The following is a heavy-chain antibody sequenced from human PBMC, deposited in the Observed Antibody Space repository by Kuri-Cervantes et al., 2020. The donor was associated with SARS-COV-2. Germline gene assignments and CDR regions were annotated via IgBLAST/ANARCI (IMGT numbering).Heavy chain of an antibody. Sequence: SETLSFTCTVSGGSISSSSYYWGWIRQPPGKGLEWIGYIYYSGSTYYNPSLKSRVTISVDTSKNQFSLKLSSVTAADTAVYYCARGSTVTRNYYYYYYMDVWGKGTTVTVSS. V-gene: IGHV4-31*03. D-gene: IGHD4-11*01. CDR3: ARGSTVTRNYYYYYYMDV. CDR1: GGSISSSSYY. CDR2: IYYSGST. J-gene: IGHJ6*03.